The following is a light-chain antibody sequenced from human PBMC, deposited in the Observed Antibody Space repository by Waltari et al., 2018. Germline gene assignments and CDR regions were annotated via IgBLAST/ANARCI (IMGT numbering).Light chain of an antibody. CDR3: QQYNNWPPWT. J-gene: IGKJ1*01. CDR1: QTVTTK. CDR2: DAS. Sequence: ETVMTQSPDTLSVSPGERVTVYCRASQTVTTKLAWYQQKAGQAPRLLIYDASTRATGIPARFSGSGSGTEFTLTINSLQSEDSAVYFCQQYNNWPPWTFGQGTKVEIK. V-gene: IGKV3D-15*01.